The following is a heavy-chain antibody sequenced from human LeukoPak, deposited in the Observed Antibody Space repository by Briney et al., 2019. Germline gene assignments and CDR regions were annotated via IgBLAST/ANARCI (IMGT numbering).Heavy chain of an antibody. J-gene: IGHJ4*02. CDR2: ISGRGDST. CDR3: ASNERRGYTYGYFDY. CDR1: GFTFSTYA. V-gene: IGHV3-23*01. D-gene: IGHD5-18*01. Sequence: GGSLRLSWRTSGFTFSTYAMSWVRQAPGKGLEWVSTISGRGDSTYYADSVRGRFTISRDNSKNTLYLQISGLRVEDTAVYYCASNERRGYTYGYFDYWGQGTLVTVSS.